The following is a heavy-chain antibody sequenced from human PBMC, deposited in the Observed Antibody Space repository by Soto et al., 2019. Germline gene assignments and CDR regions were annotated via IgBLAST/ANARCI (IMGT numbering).Heavy chain of an antibody. Sequence: PSETLSLTCTVSGGSISSGGYYWSWIRQHPGKGLEWIGYIYYSGSTYYNPSLKSRVTISVDTSKNQFSLKLSSVTAADTAVYYCASWGPMATIPEYYFDYWGQGTLVTVSS. V-gene: IGHV4-31*03. J-gene: IGHJ4*02. D-gene: IGHD5-12*01. CDR3: ASWGPMATIPEYYFDY. CDR2: IYYSGST. CDR1: GGSISSGGYY.